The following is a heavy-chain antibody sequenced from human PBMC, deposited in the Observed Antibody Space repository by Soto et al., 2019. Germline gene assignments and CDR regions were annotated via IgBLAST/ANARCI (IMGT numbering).Heavy chain of an antibody. D-gene: IGHD1-26*01. V-gene: IGHV1-3*01. Sequence: QVQLVQSGAEVKKPGASVKVSCKASGYTFTSYAMHWVRQAPGQRLEWMGWMNAGNGNTKYSQKFQGRVTITRDTSASTAYRDLSSRRSEDTAVYYCAGSYRGPAAFDIWDRGTMVTVS. J-gene: IGHJ3*02. CDR1: GYTFTSYA. CDR2: MNAGNGNT. CDR3: AGSYRGPAAFDI.